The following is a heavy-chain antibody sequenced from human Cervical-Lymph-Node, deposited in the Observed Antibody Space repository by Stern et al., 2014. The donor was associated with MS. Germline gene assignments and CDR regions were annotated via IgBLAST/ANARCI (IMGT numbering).Heavy chain of an antibody. CDR3: ARPLGSGWTAGWYY. CDR2: LFPDDSDT. Sequence: VQLVQSGAEVKKPGESLKISCKGSGYSFTTFWIGWVRQMPGKGLEWMGILFPDDSDTRYSPSFQGQVNISADKSTDTAYLQWSSLKASDTATYYCARPLGSGWTAGWYYWGQGTRVTVSS. D-gene: IGHD6-19*01. J-gene: IGHJ4*02. V-gene: IGHV5-51*03. CDR1: GYSFTTFW.